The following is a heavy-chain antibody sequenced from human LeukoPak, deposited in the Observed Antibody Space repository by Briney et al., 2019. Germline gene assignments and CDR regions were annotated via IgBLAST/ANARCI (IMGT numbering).Heavy chain of an antibody. CDR1: GFTFSGSA. CDR2: IRSKANSYAT. CDR3: AREGMNSNFDY. Sequence: GGSLRLSCAASGFTFSGSAMHWVRQASGKGLEWVGRIRSKANSYATAYAASVKGRFTISRDNAKNSLYLQMNSLRAEDTAVYYCAREGMNSNFDYWGQGTLVTVSS. V-gene: IGHV3-73*01. D-gene: IGHD4-4*01. J-gene: IGHJ4*02.